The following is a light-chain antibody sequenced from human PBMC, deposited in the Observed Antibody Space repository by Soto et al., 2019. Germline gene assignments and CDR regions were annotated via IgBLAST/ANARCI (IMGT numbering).Light chain of an antibody. V-gene: IGLV1-51*01. J-gene: IGLJ3*02. CDR3: GTWDTNLSAGV. CDR1: NSNIGNNY. Sequence: QSVLTQPPSVSAAPGQKVTISCSGSNSNIGNNYVSWYQHLPGTAPRLLIYDNNQRPSGIPDRFSGSKSGTSATLGITGLQTGDEADYYCGTWDTNLSAGVFGGGTKLTVL. CDR2: DNN.